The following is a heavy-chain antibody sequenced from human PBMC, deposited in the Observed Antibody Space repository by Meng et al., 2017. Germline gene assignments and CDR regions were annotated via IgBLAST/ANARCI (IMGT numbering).Heavy chain of an antibody. J-gene: IGHJ6*02. D-gene: IGHD4-17*01. V-gene: IGHV3-7*01. CDR1: GFTFSSYW. CDR2: IKQDGSEK. CDR3: TVYLYGDPVHYYYYGMDV. Sequence: GESLKISCAASGFTFSSYWMSWVRQAPGKGLEWVANIKQDGSEKYYVDSVKGRFTISRDNAKNSLYLQMNSLRAEDTAVYYCTVYLYGDPVHYYYYGMDVWGQGTTVTVSS.